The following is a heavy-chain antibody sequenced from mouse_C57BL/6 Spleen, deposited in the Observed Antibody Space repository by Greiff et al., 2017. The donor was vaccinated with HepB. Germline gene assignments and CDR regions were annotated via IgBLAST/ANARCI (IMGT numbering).Heavy chain of an antibody. CDR1: GYAFSSSW. V-gene: IGHV1-82*01. CDR2: IYPGDGDT. CDR3: ARSYGSSYEGFAY. Sequence: VQLQQSGPELVKPGASVKISCKASGYAFSSSWMNWVKQRPGKGLEWIGRIYPGDGDTNYNGKFKGKATLTADKSSSTAYMQLSSLTSEDSAVYFWARSYGSSYEGFAYWGQGTLVTVSA. D-gene: IGHD1-1*01. J-gene: IGHJ3*01.